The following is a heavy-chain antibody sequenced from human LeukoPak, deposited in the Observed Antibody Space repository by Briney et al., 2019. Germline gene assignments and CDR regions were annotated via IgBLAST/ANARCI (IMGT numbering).Heavy chain of an antibody. CDR2: IYSGGST. CDR3: ARGSIAGSQDAFDI. D-gene: IGHD6-6*01. J-gene: IGHJ3*02. Sequence: GGSLRLSCAASGFTVSSNYMSWVRQAPGKGLEWVSVIYSGGSTYYADSVKGRFTISRDNSKNTLYLQMNSLRAEDTAVYYCARGSIAGSQDAFDIWGQGTMVTVSS. V-gene: IGHV3-66*01. CDR1: GFTVSSNY.